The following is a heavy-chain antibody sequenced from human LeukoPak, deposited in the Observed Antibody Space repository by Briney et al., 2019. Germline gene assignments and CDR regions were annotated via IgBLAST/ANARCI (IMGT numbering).Heavy chain of an antibody. V-gene: IGHV4-4*08. Sequence: SETLSLTCTVSDDSINNHFWSWVRQSPGRGLEWIGYIHYSGTTSYNPSLKRRATIVLDASNNKFSLKLASVTAADTAVYYCAREPRRSGTEIGAFDIWGRGTMVTVSS. CDR1: DDSINNHF. J-gene: IGHJ3*02. CDR2: IHYSGTT. CDR3: AREPRRSGTEIGAFDI. D-gene: IGHD1-1*01.